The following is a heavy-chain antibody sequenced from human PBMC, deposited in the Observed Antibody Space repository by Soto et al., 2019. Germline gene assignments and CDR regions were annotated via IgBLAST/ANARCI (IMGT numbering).Heavy chain of an antibody. CDR3: ADFGSGSYYKFGY. Sequence: GGSLRLSCAASGFTFSSYAMSWVRQAPGKGLEWVSAISGSGGSTYYADSVKGRFTISRDNSKNTLYLQMNSLRAEDTAVYYCADFGSGSYYKFGYWGQGTLVTVSS. D-gene: IGHD3-10*01. V-gene: IGHV3-23*01. CDR1: GFTFSSYA. CDR2: ISGSGGST. J-gene: IGHJ4*02.